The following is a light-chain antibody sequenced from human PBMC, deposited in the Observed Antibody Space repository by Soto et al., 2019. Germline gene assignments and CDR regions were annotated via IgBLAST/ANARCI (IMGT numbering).Light chain of an antibody. CDR1: SSNIGSNT. J-gene: IGLJ2*01. CDR3: CSYAGGTTSYVV. V-gene: IGLV1-44*01. Sequence: QSVLTQPPSASGTPGQRVTISCSGSSSNIGSNTVNWYQQLPGTAPKLLIYSNNQRPSGVPDRFSGSKSGTSASLAISGLQSEDEADYYCCSYAGGTTSYVVFGRGTKLTVL. CDR2: SNN.